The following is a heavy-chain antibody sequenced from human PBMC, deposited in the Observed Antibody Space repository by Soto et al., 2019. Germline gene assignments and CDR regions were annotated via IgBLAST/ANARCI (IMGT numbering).Heavy chain of an antibody. V-gene: IGHV3-73*01. CDR1: GFTFSGSA. D-gene: IGHD2-15*01. Sequence: EVQLVESGGGLVQPGGSLKLSCAASGFTFSGSAMHWVRQASGKGLEWVGRIRSKANSYATAYAASVKGRFTISRDDSKNTAYLQMNSLKTEDTAVYYCARGGNAAVDYWGQGTLVTVSS. CDR3: ARGGNAAVDY. J-gene: IGHJ4*02. CDR2: IRSKANSYAT.